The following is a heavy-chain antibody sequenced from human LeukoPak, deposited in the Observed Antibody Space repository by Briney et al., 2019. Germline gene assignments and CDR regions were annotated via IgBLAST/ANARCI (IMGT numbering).Heavy chain of an antibody. J-gene: IGHJ4*01. CDR3: ARDRGWQQFDY. CDR2: IKADGSGK. Sequence: PGRSLRLSCVASGFTFSSSWMIWVRQAPGMGLERVANIKADGSGKYYVDSVRGRFSISRDNAKNSLYLELNSLRAEDTGVYFCARDRGWQQFDYWGQGTLVTVSS. D-gene: IGHD5-24*01. V-gene: IGHV3-7*01. CDR1: GFTFSSSW.